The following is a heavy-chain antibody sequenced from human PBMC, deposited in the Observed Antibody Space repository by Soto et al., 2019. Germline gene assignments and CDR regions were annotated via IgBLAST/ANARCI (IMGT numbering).Heavy chain of an antibody. Sequence: QVQLVQSGAEVKKPGASVKVSCKASGYTFTSYGISCVRQAPGQGLEWMGWISAYNRNTNYAQKPQGRGTMTTDTSTSAAYMGLRSLRADDTAVYYCARVGAGIAGAGNPAYYYYGRDVWGQGSTVTVSS. V-gene: IGHV1-18*01. CDR3: ARVGAGIAGAGNPAYYYYGRDV. J-gene: IGHJ6*02. D-gene: IGHD6-13*01. CDR2: ISAYNRNT. CDR1: GYTFTSYG.